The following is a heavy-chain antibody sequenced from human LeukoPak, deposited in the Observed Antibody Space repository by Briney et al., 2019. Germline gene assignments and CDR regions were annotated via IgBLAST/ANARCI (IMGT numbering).Heavy chain of an antibody. CDR2: IYSGGST. Sequence: GGSLRLSCAASGFTVSSNYMSRVRQAPGKGLEWVSVIYSGGSTYYADSVKGRFTISRDNSKNTLYLQMNSLRAEDTAVYYCARGGDYGDDHDAFDIWGQGTMVTVSS. V-gene: IGHV3-66*01. CDR3: ARGGDYGDDHDAFDI. CDR1: GFTVSSNY. D-gene: IGHD4-17*01. J-gene: IGHJ3*02.